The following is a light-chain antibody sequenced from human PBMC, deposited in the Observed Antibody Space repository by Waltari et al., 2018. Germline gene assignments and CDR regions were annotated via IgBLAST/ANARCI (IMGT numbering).Light chain of an antibody. CDR3: QVWDSVSDHWV. Sequence: SSVLAQPPSLSVAPGQTARITCGGDNLPDDLVPWSQQRPGQAPMLVLYDDSVRPSGIPERFSGSNSGNTATLTISRVAAGDEADYYCQVWDSVSDHWVFGGGTKLTVL. CDR2: DDS. CDR1: NLPDDL. J-gene: IGLJ3*02. V-gene: IGLV3-21*02.